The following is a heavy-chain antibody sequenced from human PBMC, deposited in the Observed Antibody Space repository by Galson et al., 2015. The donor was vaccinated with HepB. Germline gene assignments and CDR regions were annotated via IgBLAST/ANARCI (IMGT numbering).Heavy chain of an antibody. D-gene: IGHD6-19*01. J-gene: IGHJ5*02. CDR3: ASSSGWYSSWFDP. V-gene: IGHV1-18*03. CDR2: ISAYNGNT. Sequence: SVKVSCKASGYTFTSYGISWVRQAPGQGLEWMGWISAYNGNTNYAQKLQGRVTITADKSTSTAYMELSSLRSEDMAVYYCASSSGWYSSWFDPWGQGTLVTVSS. CDR1: GYTFTSYG.